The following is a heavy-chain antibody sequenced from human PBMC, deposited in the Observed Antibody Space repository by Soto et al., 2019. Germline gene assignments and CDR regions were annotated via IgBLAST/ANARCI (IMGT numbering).Heavy chain of an antibody. Sequence: QVQLVQSGAEVKKPGSSVKVSCKASGGTFSSYAISWVRQAPGQGLEWMGGIIPIFGTANYAQKFQGRVTITADESTSTAYMELSSLRSEDTAAYYCARNLATARPDRGYYYYGMDVWGQGTTVTVSS. J-gene: IGHJ6*02. CDR1: GGTFSSYA. V-gene: IGHV1-69*01. CDR2: IIPIFGTA. CDR3: ARNLATARPDRGYYYYGMDV. D-gene: IGHD6-6*01.